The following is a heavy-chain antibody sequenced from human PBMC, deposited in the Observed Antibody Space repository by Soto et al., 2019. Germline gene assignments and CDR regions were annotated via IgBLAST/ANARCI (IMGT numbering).Heavy chain of an antibody. CDR1: GFTFSSYS. CDR3: ARDRTIADTRSYYYYGMDV. D-gene: IGHD1-7*01. V-gene: IGHV3-48*02. CDR2: ISSSSSTI. Sequence: EVQLVESGGGLVQPGGSLRLSCAASGFTFSSYSMNWVRQAPGKGLEWVSYISSSSSTIYYADSVKGRFTISRDNAKNSLYLQMNSLRDEDTAVYYCARDRTIADTRSYYYYGMDVWGQGTTVTVSS. J-gene: IGHJ6*02.